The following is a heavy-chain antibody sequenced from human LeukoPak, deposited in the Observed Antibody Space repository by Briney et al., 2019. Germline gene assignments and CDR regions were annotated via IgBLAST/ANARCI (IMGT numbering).Heavy chain of an antibody. Sequence: PPETLSLTCTVSGGSISSSSYYWGWIRQPPGKGLEWIGSIYYSGSTYYNPSLKSRVTISVDTSKNQFSLKLSSVTAADTAVYYCARQERALGDYPQPQRYYYYYYMDVWGKGTTVTISS. CDR2: IYYSGST. V-gene: IGHV4-39*01. D-gene: IGHD3-16*01. J-gene: IGHJ6*03. CDR3: ARQERALGDYPQPQRYYYYYYMDV. CDR1: GGSISSSSYY.